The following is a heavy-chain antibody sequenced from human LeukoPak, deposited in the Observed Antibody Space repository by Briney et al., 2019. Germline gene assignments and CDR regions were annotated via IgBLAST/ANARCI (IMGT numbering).Heavy chain of an antibody. V-gene: IGHV3-23*01. CDR1: GFTFSSYA. J-gene: IGHJ4*02. CDR3: ARDQRGLIAPFDY. D-gene: IGHD6-13*01. Sequence: GGSLRLSCAASGFTFSSYAMSWVRQAPGKGLEWDSAISGSGGSTYYADSVKGRFTISRDNSKNSLFLQMNSLRAEDTAVYYCARDQRGLIAPFDYWGQGILVTVSS. CDR2: ISGSGGST.